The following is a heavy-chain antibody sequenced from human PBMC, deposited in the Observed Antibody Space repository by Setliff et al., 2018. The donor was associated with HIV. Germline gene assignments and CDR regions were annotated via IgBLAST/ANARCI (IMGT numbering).Heavy chain of an antibody. Sequence: SETLSLTCAVSGGSISSRNWWSWVRQPPGKGLEWIGEIYHSGSTNYNPSLKSRVTISVDTSKNQFSLRLSSVTAADTAVYYCARAPLGYCSTTNCRPLVYWGQGTLVTVSS. V-gene: IGHV4-4*02. D-gene: IGHD2-2*01. CDR2: IYHSGST. CDR3: ARAPLGYCSTTNCRPLVY. J-gene: IGHJ4*02. CDR1: GGSISSRNW.